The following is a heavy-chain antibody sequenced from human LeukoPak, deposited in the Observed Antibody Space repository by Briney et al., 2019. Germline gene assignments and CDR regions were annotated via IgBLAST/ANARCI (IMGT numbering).Heavy chain of an antibody. CDR1: GFTFRGYE. D-gene: IGHD2-21*02. CDR2: ISDVGTTQ. V-gene: IGHV3-48*03. J-gene: IGHJ3*02. Sequence: GGSLRLSCAASGFTFRGYELNWVRQAPGKGLEWVSYISDVGTTQHYADSVKGRFIISRDNAKNSLYLQMNSLTTEDTAVYYCARDRSKVTAYDDALDMWRQGTMLIVSS. CDR3: ARDRSKVTAYDDALDM.